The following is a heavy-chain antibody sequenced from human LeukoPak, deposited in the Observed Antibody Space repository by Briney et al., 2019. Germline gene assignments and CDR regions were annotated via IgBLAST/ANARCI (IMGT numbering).Heavy chain of an antibody. J-gene: IGHJ6*03. CDR1: GGSISSYY. D-gene: IGHD5-18*01. CDR3: ARTEESGYNYGYFGYYYYMDV. CDR2: IYYSGST. V-gene: IGHV4-59*01. Sequence: SETLSLTCTVSGGSISSYYWSWIRQPPGKGLVWIGYIYYSGSTNYNPSLKSRVTISVDTSENQVSLKLTSVTAADTAVYYCARTEESGYNYGYFGYYYYMDVWGKGTTVTVSS.